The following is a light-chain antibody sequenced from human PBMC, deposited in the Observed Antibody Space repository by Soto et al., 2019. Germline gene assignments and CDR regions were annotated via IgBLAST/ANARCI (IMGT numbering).Light chain of an antibody. CDR1: QSISSD. CDR2: AAS. CDR3: QQIYSPPLT. V-gene: IGKV1-39*01. J-gene: IGKJ4*01. Sequence: DIQMTQSPSSLSASVGGRVTITCRASQSISSDLTWYQQKPGKAPKLLIYAASSLQSGVPSRFSCSGFGTIFTLPISSLQPGDFATYYCQQIYSPPLTSGGGTKVDIK.